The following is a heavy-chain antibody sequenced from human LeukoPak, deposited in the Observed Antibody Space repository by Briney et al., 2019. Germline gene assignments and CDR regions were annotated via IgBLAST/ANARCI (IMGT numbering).Heavy chain of an antibody. J-gene: IGHJ4*02. CDR1: GYTFSNYG. CDR2: ISAKNGNT. D-gene: IGHD6-13*01. Sequence: GASVKVSCKTSGYTFSNYGIVWVRQAPGQGLEWLGWISAKNGNTKNSQKVQGRVTMTTDSSTNIAYLDLSSLRSDDTAVYCARASDISWPFENRGQGTLVTVSS. CDR3: ARASDISWPFEN. V-gene: IGHV1-18*01.